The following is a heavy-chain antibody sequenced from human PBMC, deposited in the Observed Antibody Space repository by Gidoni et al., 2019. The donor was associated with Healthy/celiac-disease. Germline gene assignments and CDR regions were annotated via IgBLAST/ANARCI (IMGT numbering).Heavy chain of an antibody. CDR1: VGSFNGYY. CDR3: AGDTDGYGYSYGHKHFDY. J-gene: IGHJ4*02. CDR2: INHSGST. D-gene: IGHD5-18*01. V-gene: IGHV4-34*01. Sequence: QVELQQWGAGLLKPAETLSRTCAVYVGSFNGYYWSWIRQPPGKGLEWIGEINHSGSTNYNPSLKSRVSISVDTTKNKFSLQLSSVTAADTAVYYCAGDTDGYGYSYGHKHFDYWGQGTLVTVSS.